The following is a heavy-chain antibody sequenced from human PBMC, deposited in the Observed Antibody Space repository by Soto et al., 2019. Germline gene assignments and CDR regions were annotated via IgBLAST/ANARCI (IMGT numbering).Heavy chain of an antibody. CDR3: AKAGPSVTTVTDDAFDI. D-gene: IGHD4-17*01. CDR2: ISGSGGST. Sequence: GGSLRLSCAASGFTFSSYAMSWVRQAPGKGLEWVSAISGSGGSTYYADSVKGRFTISRDNSKNTLYLQMNSLRAEDTAVYYCAKAGPSVTTVTDDAFDIWGQGTMVTVSS. CDR1: GFTFSSYA. J-gene: IGHJ3*02. V-gene: IGHV3-23*01.